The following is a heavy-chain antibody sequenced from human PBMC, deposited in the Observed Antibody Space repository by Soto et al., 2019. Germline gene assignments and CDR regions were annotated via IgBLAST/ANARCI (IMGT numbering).Heavy chain of an antibody. CDR1: GYSFTSYW. CDR3: ARHSPIVVVTAGGSWFDP. V-gene: IGHV5-10-1*01. CDR2: IDPSDSYT. J-gene: IGHJ5*02. Sequence: PGESLKISCKGSGYSFTSYWISWVRQMPGKGLEWMGRIDPSDSYTNYSPSFQGHVTISADKSISTAYLQWSSLKASDTAMYYCARHSPIVVVTAGGSWFDPWGQGTLVTAPQ. D-gene: IGHD2-21*02.